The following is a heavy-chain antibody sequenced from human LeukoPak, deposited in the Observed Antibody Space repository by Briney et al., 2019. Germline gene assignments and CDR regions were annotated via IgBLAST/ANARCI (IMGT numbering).Heavy chain of an antibody. CDR2: ISAYNGNT. CDR3: ARVWVATIIKINAFDI. J-gene: IGHJ3*02. CDR1: GYTFTSYG. D-gene: IGHD5-24*01. V-gene: IGHV1-18*01. Sequence: GASVKVSCKASGYTFTSYGISWVRQAPGQGLEWMGWISAYNGNTNYAQKLQGRVTMTTDTSTSTAYMELRSLRSDDTAVYYCARVWVATIIKINAFDIWGQGTMVTVSS.